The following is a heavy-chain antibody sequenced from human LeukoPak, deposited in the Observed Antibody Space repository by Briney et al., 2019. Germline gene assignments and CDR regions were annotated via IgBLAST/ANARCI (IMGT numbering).Heavy chain of an antibody. Sequence: ASVKVSCKASGYTFTSYYMHWVRQAPGQGLEWMGIINPSGGSTSYAQKFQGRVTMTRDTSTSTVYMELSSLRSDDTAVYYCAREVIAAAGSYGMDVWGQGTTVTVSS. V-gene: IGHV1-46*01. CDR2: INPSGGST. D-gene: IGHD6-13*01. CDR3: AREVIAAAGSYGMDV. J-gene: IGHJ6*02. CDR1: GYTFTSYY.